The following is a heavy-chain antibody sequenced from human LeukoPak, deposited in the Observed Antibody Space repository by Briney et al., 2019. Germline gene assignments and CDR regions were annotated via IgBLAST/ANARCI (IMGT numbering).Heavy chain of an antibody. Sequence: PGGSLRLSCAASGFTFDDYGMSWVRQAPGKGLEWVSGINWNGGSTGYADSVKGRFTISRDNAKNSLYLQMNSLRAEDTAVYYCARDVRRIAVDSFDIWGQGTMVTVSS. D-gene: IGHD6-19*01. J-gene: IGHJ3*02. CDR3: ARDVRRIAVDSFDI. V-gene: IGHV3-20*04. CDR2: INWNGGST. CDR1: GFTFDDYG.